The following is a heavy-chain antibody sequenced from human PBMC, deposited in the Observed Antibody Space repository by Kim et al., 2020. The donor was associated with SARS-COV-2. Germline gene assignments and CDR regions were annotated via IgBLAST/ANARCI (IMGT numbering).Heavy chain of an antibody. Sequence: RETYYVDSGKGRFTVSRDNAKNSMYLQMDSLRAEDTAVYYCGRADDRSADFWGQGTLVTVSS. J-gene: IGHJ4*02. V-gene: IGHV3-7*01. D-gene: IGHD3-10*01. CDR2: RET. CDR3: GRADDRSADF.